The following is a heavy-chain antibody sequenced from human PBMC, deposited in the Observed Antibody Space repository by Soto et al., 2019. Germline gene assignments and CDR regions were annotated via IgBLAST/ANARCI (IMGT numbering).Heavy chain of an antibody. Sequence: GGSLRLSCAASGFTSSSYEMNWVRQAPGKGLEWVSYISSSGSTIYYADSVKGRFTISRDNAKNSLYLQMNSLRVEDTAVYYCARKFAGNYDRSGFRPYYFDYWGQGTLVTVSS. V-gene: IGHV3-48*03. D-gene: IGHD3-22*01. CDR3: ARKFAGNYDRSGFRPYYFDY. CDR1: GFTSSSYE. CDR2: ISSSGSTI. J-gene: IGHJ4*02.